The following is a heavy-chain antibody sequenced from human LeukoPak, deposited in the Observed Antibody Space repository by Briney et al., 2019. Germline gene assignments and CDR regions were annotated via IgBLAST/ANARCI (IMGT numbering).Heavy chain of an antibody. Sequence: ASVKVSCKASGGTFSSYAISWVRQAPGQGLEWMGWINPNSGGTNYAQKFQGRVTMTRDTSISTAYMELSRLRSDDTAVYYCARDLKWNYFDYWGQGTLVTVSS. CDR2: INPNSGGT. CDR1: GGTFSSYA. V-gene: IGHV1-2*02. D-gene: IGHD1-26*01. CDR3: ARDLKWNYFDY. J-gene: IGHJ4*02.